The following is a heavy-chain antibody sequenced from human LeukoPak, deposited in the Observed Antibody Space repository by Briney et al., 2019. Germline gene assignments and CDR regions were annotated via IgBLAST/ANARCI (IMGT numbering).Heavy chain of an antibody. CDR2: IYTSGST. J-gene: IGHJ4*02. Sequence: SEPLPLTFPVSGGSISSYYWSWIRPPAGKGLEWIGRIYTSGSTNYNPSLKSRVTMSLDTSKNQFSLKLSSVTAADTAVYYCARSQQLATVDYWGQGTLVTVSS. CDR1: GGSISSYY. CDR3: ARSQQLATVDY. V-gene: IGHV4-4*07. D-gene: IGHD6-13*01.